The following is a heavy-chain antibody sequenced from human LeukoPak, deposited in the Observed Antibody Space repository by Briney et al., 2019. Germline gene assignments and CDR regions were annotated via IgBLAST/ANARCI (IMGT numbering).Heavy chain of an antibody. D-gene: IGHD6-19*01. J-gene: IGHJ4*02. CDR2: ISYDGYNK. V-gene: IGHV3-30*18. CDR1: GFTFSSYA. Sequence: GKSLRLSCAASGFTFSSYAMHWVRQAPGKGLEWVALISYDGYNKYYADSVKGRLTISRDNSKNTVYLQMNSLRADDTAIFYCAKAGSSGSFDSWGQGTHVTVSS. CDR3: AKAGSSGSFDS.